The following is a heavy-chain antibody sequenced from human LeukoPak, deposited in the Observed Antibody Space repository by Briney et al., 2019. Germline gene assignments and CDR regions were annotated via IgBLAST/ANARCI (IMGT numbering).Heavy chain of an antibody. V-gene: IGHV3-23*01. J-gene: IGHJ4*02. D-gene: IGHD3-16*01. Sequence: PGGSLRLSCAASGFSFSSYAMTWARQAPVKGLEWVSAISGDGTRTYYADSVKGRFTISRDNSKNTLYLEMSSLRVEDTAIYYCAKWPEGAMDYFDYWGQGTLVPISS. CDR1: GFSFSSYA. CDR2: ISGDGTRT. CDR3: AKWPEGAMDYFDY.